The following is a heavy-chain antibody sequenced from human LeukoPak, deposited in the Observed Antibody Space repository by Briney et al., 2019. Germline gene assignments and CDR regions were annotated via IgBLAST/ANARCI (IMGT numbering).Heavy chain of an antibody. V-gene: IGHV4-38-2*02. CDR2: VYHSGNT. Sequence: SETLSLTCTVSGYSISSGYYWGWIRQPPGKGLEWIGSVYHSGNTYYNPSLKSRVTISVDTSKNQFSLKLSSVTAADTAVYYCARGGYCTNGVCYTSAFHYFDYWGQGTLVTVSS. CDR1: GYSISSGYY. D-gene: IGHD2-8*01. J-gene: IGHJ4*02. CDR3: ARGGYCTNGVCYTSAFHYFDY.